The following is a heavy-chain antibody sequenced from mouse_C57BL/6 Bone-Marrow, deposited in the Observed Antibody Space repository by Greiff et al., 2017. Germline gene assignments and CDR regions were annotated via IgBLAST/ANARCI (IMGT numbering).Heavy chain of an antibody. V-gene: IGHV7-3*01. D-gene: IGHD3-1*01. CDR1: GFTFTDYY. Sequence: DVMLVESGGGLVQPGGSLSLSCAASGFTFTDYYMSWVRQPPGKALEWLGFIRNKANGYTTEYSASVKGRFTISRDNSQSILYLQMNALRAEDSATYYCASLHSDDYAMDYWGQGTSVTVSS. J-gene: IGHJ4*01. CDR3: ASLHSDDYAMDY. CDR2: IRNKANGYTT.